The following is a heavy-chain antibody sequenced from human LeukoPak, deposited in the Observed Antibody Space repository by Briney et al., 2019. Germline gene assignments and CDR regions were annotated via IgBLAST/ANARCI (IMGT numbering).Heavy chain of an antibody. D-gene: IGHD2-8*01. J-gene: IGHJ6*02. V-gene: IGHV4-59*08. CDR2: IYSGST. CDR1: GGSISRYY. CDR3: ARHTYCTNGVCYMAKYYYGMDV. Sequence: PSETLSLTCTVSGGSISRYYWSWIRQPPGKGLEWIGYIYSGSTNYNPSPRSRVTIAVDTSKSQFSLKLNSVTAADTAVYYCARHTYCTNGVCYMAKYYYGMDVWGQGTTVTVSS.